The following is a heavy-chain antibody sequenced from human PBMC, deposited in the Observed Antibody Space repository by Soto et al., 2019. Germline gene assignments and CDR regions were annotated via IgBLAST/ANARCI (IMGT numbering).Heavy chain of an antibody. V-gene: IGHV1-18*01. CDR2: ISAYNGNT. Sequence: ASVKVSCQASGYTFTSYGISWVRQAPGQGLEWMGWISAYNGNTNYAQKLQGRVTMTTDTSTSTAYMELRSLRSDDTAVYYCARSPVYGSGSYYNFLYYYYYGMDVWGQGTTVTVSS. J-gene: IGHJ6*02. CDR1: GYTFTSYG. CDR3: ARSPVYGSGSYYNFLYYYYYGMDV. D-gene: IGHD3-10*01.